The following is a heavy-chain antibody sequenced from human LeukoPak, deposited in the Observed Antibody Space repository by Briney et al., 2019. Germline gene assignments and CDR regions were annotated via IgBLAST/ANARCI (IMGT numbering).Heavy chain of an antibody. Sequence: GGSLRLSCAASGFSFSTYSMNWVRQAPGKGLEWVSFISSSSSSIYYADSVKGRFTISRDNAKNSLSLQMNSLRLEDTALYYCAKGGPDDGAGSPEYNWSDPWGQGTLVTVSS. CDR2: ISSSSSSI. V-gene: IGHV3-21*04. D-gene: IGHD3-10*01. J-gene: IGHJ5*02. CDR1: GFSFSTYS. CDR3: AKGGPDDGAGSPEYNWSDP.